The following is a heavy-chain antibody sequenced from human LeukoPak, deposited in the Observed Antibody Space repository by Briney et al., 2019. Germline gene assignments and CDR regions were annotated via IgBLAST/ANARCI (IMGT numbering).Heavy chain of an antibody. V-gene: IGHV1-18*04. CDR3: ARQGCSGGSCYWANFDD. CDR2: SSAYNGNK. D-gene: IGHD2-15*01. CDR1: GYTLTSYG. J-gene: IGHJ4*02. Sequence: SVKVSCKASGYTLTSYGISWVRQPPGQEGEGVGWSSAYNGNKNNAQKLQGRVTMTTDKSTSTAYMELRGRRSDDTAVYCCARQGCSGGSCYWANFDDWGQGTLVTVPS.